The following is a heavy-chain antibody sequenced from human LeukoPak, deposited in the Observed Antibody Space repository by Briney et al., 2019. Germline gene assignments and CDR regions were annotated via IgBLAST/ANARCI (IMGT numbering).Heavy chain of an antibody. CDR2: INPNSGGT. D-gene: IGHD3-10*01. CDR3: AREYGSGSYYKGGAFDI. Sequence: ASVKVSCKASGYTFTGYYMHWVRQAPGQGLEWMGWINPNSGGTNYAQKFQGRVTMTRDTSISTAYMELSRLRSDDTAVYYCAREYGSGSYYKGGAFDIWGQGTMVTVSS. CDR1: GYTFTGYY. V-gene: IGHV1-2*02. J-gene: IGHJ3*02.